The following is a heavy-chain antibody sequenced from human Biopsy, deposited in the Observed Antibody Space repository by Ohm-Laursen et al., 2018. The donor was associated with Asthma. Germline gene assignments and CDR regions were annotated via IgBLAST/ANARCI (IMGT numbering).Heavy chain of an antibody. CDR3: ARHLSPGYHHYAMDV. CDR2: IGSTRLYT. J-gene: IGHJ6*02. CDR1: GFTFGDYW. Sequence: GSLRLSCTASGFTFGDYWMSWIRQAPGKGLEWISYIGSTRLYTNSADSVKGRFSISRDNAKNSLYLHMNSLRVVDTAVYYCARHLSPGYHHYAMDVWGQGTTVTVSS. V-gene: IGHV3-11*06. D-gene: IGHD3-16*02.